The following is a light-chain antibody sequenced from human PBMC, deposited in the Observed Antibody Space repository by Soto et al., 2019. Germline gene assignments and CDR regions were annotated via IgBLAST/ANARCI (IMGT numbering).Light chain of an antibody. CDR1: QSVSSDY. CDR2: GAS. Sequence: EVVLTQSPGTLSLSPGQRATLSCGASQSVSSDYLAWYQQKPGQRPRLLIFGASSRATGIPDRFSGSGSGTAFTLTISRLEPEDFAVYYCQQYGSSPLTFGGGTKVEIK. CDR3: QQYGSSPLT. V-gene: IGKV3-20*01. J-gene: IGKJ4*01.